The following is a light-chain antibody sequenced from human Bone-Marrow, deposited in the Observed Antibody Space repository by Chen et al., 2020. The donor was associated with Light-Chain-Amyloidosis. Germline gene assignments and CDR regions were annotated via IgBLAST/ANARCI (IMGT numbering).Light chain of an antibody. V-gene: IGLV2-14*01. CDR2: EVT. J-gene: IGLJ1*01. Sequence: QSALTQPASVSGSPGQSITISCTGTSSDVGGDTHVSWYQQHPDKAPKLMIYEVTNRPSWVTDRFSGSKSDNTASLTISGLQTEDEADYFCSSYTITNTLVFGSGTRVTVL. CDR3: SSYTITNTLV. CDR1: SSDVGGDTH.